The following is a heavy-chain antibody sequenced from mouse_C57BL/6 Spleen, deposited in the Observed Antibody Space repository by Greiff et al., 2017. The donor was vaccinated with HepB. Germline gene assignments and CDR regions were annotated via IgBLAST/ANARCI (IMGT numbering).Heavy chain of an antibody. V-gene: IGHV1-50*01. CDR1: GYTFTSYW. CDR3: ARRRYYYGSSSYYFDY. Sequence: QVQLKQPGAELVKPGASVKLSCKASGYTFTSYWMQWVKQRPGQGLEWIGEIDPSDSYTNYNQKFKGKATLTVDTSSSTAYMQLSSLTSEDSAVYYCARRRYYYGSSSYYFDYWGQGTTLTVSS. D-gene: IGHD1-1*01. J-gene: IGHJ2*01. CDR2: IDPSDSYT.